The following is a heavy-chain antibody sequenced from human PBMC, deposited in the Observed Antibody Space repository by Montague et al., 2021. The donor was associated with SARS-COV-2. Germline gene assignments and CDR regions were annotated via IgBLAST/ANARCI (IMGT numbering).Heavy chain of an antibody. CDR2: ISYSGST. CDR3: AASGRRGYSNPFHH. D-gene: IGHD4-11*01. CDR1: GDSITSGGYC. V-gene: IGHV4-31*03. Sequence: TLSLTCTVSGDSITSGGYCWNWIRQHPGKGLEYIGAISYSGSTYYKPSLTSRVSISMDTSKNAFSLSLHSVTAADTAVYFCAASGRRGYSNPFHHCGRGSLVTVSS. J-gene: IGHJ4*02.